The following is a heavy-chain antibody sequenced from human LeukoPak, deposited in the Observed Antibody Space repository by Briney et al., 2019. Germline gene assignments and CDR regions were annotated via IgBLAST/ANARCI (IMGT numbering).Heavy chain of an antibody. V-gene: IGHV4-4*07. Sequence: SETLSLTCTVSGGSISSYYWSWIRQPAGKGLEWIGRIYTNGSTNYNPSLKSRVTISVDKSKNQFSLKLSSVTAADTAVYYCARDNWNDDAFDIWGQGTMVTVSS. CDR2: IYTNGST. D-gene: IGHD1-1*01. J-gene: IGHJ3*02. CDR1: GGSISSYY. CDR3: ARDNWNDDAFDI.